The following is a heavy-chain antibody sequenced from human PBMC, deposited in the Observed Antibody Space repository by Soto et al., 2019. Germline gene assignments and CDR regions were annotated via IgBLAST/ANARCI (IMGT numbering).Heavy chain of an antibody. CDR3: ARDLPIAAAPQPGFDY. V-gene: IGHV3-11*01. CDR1: GFTFSDYY. Sequence: KTGGSLRLSCAASGFTFSDYYMSWIRRAPGKGLEWVSYISSSGSTIYYADSVKGRFTISRDNAKNSLYLQMNSLRAEDTAVYYCARDLPIAAAPQPGFDYWGQGTLVTVSS. CDR2: ISSSGSTI. J-gene: IGHJ4*02. D-gene: IGHD6-13*01.